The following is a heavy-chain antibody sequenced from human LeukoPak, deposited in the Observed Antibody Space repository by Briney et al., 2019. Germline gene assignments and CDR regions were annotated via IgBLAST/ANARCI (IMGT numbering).Heavy chain of an antibody. CDR2: IYYSGST. Sequence: SETLSLTCTVSGGSISSYYWSWIRQPPGKGLEWIGYIYYSGSTNYNPSLKSRVTISVDTSKNQFSLRLSSVTAADTAVYYCARENDRYGRIDYWGQGTLVTVSS. D-gene: IGHD5-18*01. CDR1: GGSISSYY. V-gene: IGHV4-59*01. CDR3: ARENDRYGRIDY. J-gene: IGHJ4*02.